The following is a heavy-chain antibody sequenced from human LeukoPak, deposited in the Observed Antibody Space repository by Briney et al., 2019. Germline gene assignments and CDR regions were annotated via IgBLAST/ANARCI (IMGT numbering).Heavy chain of an antibody. CDR1: GGSISSYY. CDR3: ARRETTVTDAFDI. Sequence: SETLSLTCTVSGGSISSYYWSWIQQPPGKGLEWIGYIYYSGSTNYNPSLKSRVTISVDTSKNQFSLKLSSVTAADTAVYYCARRETTVTDAFDIWGQGTMVTVSS. D-gene: IGHD4-17*01. J-gene: IGHJ3*02. CDR2: IYYSGST. V-gene: IGHV4-59*08.